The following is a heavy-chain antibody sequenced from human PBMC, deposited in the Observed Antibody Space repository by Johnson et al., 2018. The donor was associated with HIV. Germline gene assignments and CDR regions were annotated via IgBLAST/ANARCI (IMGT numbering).Heavy chain of an antibody. D-gene: IGHD3-10*01. V-gene: IGHV3-11*01. CDR3: ARVRARGVKHAFDI. J-gene: IGHJ3*02. CDR1: GFTFSDYY. Sequence: QMLLVESGGGLVKPGGSLRLSCAASGFTFSDYYMSWIRQAPGKGLEWVSYISSSGSTIYYADSVKGRFTISRDNAKNSLYLQMNSLRAEDTALYYCARVRARGVKHAFDIWGQGTMVTVSS. CDR2: ISSSGSTI.